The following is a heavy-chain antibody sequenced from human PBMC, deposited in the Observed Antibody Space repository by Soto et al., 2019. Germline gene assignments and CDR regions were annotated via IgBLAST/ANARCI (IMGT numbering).Heavy chain of an antibody. J-gene: IGHJ4*02. Sequence: SETQSVTCTVAGGSISGGGYYWSWIRQHPGKGLEWIGYIYYSGSTYYNPSLKSRVTISVDTSKNQFSLKLSSVTAADTAVYYCAIRIAARPSPFDYWGQGTLVTVSS. D-gene: IGHD6-6*01. V-gene: IGHV4-31*03. CDR1: GGSISGGGYY. CDR2: IYYSGST. CDR3: AIRIAARPSPFDY.